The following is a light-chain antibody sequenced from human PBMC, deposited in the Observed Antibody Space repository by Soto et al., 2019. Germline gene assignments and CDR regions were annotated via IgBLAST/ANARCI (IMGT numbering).Light chain of an antibody. V-gene: IGKV1-27*01. J-gene: IGKJ1*01. CDR1: QGISNY. Sequence: DIQMTQSPSSLSASVGDRVTITCRASQGISNYLAWYQQKPGKVPKLLIYAASTLQSGVTSRFSGSGSGTYFTLTISSLQHEEVTTYYWQEYNGAPRPFGQGTKGEI. CDR2: AAS. CDR3: QEYNGAPRP.